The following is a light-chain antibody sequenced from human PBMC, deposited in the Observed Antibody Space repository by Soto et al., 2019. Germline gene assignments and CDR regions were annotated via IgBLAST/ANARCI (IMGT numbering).Light chain of an antibody. V-gene: IGKV1-9*01. J-gene: IGKJ4*01. CDR2: AAT. CDR3: QQLALYPST. CDR1: QDISSF. Sequence: IQLTQSPSSLSASVGDRVTITCRASQDISSFLAWYQQKPGKAPKLLIYAATSLQSRVPSRFSGSGSGTEFTLTISSLQPEDFATYYCQQLALYPSTFGGGTKVE.